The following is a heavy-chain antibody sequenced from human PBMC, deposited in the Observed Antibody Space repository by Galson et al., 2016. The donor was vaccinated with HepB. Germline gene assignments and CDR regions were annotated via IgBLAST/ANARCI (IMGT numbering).Heavy chain of an antibody. D-gene: IGHD1-7*01. V-gene: IGHV6-1*01. Sequence: CAISGDSVSSNTAAWNWIRQSPSRGLEWLGRTYYRSKWYNDYAVSVKSRITINPDTSKNQFSLQLNSVTPEDTAVYYCASGETGTARIRAFDMWGQGTMATVSS. CDR2: TYYRSKWYN. CDR3: ASGETGTARIRAFDM. J-gene: IGHJ3*02. CDR1: GDSVSSNTAA.